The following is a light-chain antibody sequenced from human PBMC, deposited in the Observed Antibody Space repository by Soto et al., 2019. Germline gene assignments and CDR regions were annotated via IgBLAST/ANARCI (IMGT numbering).Light chain of an antibody. CDR3: HQYYSTPT. Sequence: DIVMTQSPDSLAVSLGDRATINCKSSQSVLYSSNNKNYLAWYQQKPGQPPKLLIYWASAREFGVPDRFSGSGSGTDFTLTISSLQAEDVAVYYCHQYYSTPTFGQGTKVEIK. CDR1: QSVLYSSNNKNY. J-gene: IGKJ1*01. CDR2: WAS. V-gene: IGKV4-1*01.